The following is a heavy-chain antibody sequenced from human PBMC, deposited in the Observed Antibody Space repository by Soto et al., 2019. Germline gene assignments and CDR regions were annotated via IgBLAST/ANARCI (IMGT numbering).Heavy chain of an antibody. D-gene: IGHD4-17*01. J-gene: IGHJ4*02. CDR3: ARHDTVTTSFDY. CDR1: GFTFSSYS. Sequence: EVQLVESGGGLVQPGGSLRLSCAASGFTFSSYSMNWVRQAPGKGLEWVSYISSGSVTIYYADSVKGRFTISRDNAKNSLYLQMNSLRAEDTAVYYCARHDTVTTSFDYWGQGTLVTVSS. V-gene: IGHV3-48*01. CDR2: ISSGSVTI.